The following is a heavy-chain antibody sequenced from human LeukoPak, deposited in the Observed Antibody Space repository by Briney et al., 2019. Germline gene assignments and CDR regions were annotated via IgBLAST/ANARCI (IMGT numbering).Heavy chain of an antibody. CDR2: ISGSGGTT. CDR3: AKANVFGVLDCFDY. Sequence: GGSLRLSCAASGFTFSSYEMNWVRQAPGKGLEWVSGISGSGGTTYYADSVKGRFTVSRDNSKNTLSLQMYSLRAEDTAIYYCAKANVFGVLDCFDYWGQGTLVTVSS. J-gene: IGHJ4*02. D-gene: IGHD3-3*01. CDR1: GFTFSSYE. V-gene: IGHV3-23*01.